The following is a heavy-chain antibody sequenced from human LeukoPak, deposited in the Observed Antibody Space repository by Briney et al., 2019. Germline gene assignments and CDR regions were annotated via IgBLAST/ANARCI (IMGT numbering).Heavy chain of an antibody. CDR3: ARVEQLVGFDY. V-gene: IGHV1-2*02. J-gene: IGHJ4*02. D-gene: IGHD6-6*01. Sequence: ASVKVSCKASGCTFTAHYMRWVRQAPGQGLEWMGWINPNSGGTSYAQKFQGRVTMTRDTSISTAYMELSRLRSDDTAVYYCARVEQLVGFDYWGQGNLVTVSS. CDR2: INPNSGGT. CDR1: GCTFTAHY.